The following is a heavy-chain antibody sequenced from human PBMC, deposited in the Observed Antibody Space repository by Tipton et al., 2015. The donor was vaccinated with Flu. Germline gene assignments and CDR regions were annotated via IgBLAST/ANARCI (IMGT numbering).Heavy chain of an antibody. V-gene: IGHV1-69*15. CDR3: AKVIPEIVAGLDY. CDR1: GGTFSNYA. Sequence: QSGAEVKKPESSVKVSCKAVGGTFSNYAINWVRQAPGQGLEWMGRIIPVFGATDYAQKFLGRVTISADESTSTAFMDLSNLTSEDTAVYYCAKVIPEIVAGLDYWGQGTLVAVSS. CDR2: IIPVFGAT. D-gene: IGHD5-12*01. J-gene: IGHJ4*02.